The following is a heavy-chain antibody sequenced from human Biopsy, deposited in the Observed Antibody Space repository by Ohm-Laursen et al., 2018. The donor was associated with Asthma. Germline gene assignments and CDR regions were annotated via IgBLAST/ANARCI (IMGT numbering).Heavy chain of an antibody. Sequence: SVKVSCKASGYTFISYAIHWVRQAPGQRLEWMGWINAGNGNTKYSQKFQGRVTITRDTSASTAYMELSSLRSEDTAVYYCARTYYDFLTGQVNDAFDIWGQGTMVTVSP. J-gene: IGHJ3*02. D-gene: IGHD3-9*01. CDR1: GYTFISYA. V-gene: IGHV1-3*01. CDR3: ARTYYDFLTGQVNDAFDI. CDR2: INAGNGNT.